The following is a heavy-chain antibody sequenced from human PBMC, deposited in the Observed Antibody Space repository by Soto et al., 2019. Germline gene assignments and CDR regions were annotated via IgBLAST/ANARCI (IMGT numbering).Heavy chain of an antibody. D-gene: IGHD6-25*01. Sequence: ASVKVSCKASGYTFTSYYMHWVRQAAGQGHEWMGWINPNSGGTNYAQKFEGRVTMTRDTSISTAYMELSRLRSDDTAVYYCASVAGAAYPSMGVWGRRNRGTVAS. CDR1: GYTFTSYY. J-gene: IGHJ6*02. CDR3: ASVAGAAYPSMGV. CDR2: INPNSGGT. V-gene: IGHV1-2*02.